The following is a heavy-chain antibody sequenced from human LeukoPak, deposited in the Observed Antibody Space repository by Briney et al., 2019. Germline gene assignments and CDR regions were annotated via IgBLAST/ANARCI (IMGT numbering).Heavy chain of an antibody. V-gene: IGHV1-24*01. Sequence: GASLKVSCKVSGYTRTELSMHWVRQALAKGLEGGGGFDPEDGETIYAQKFQGRVTMTEDTSTDTAYMELSSLRSEDTAVYYCATDISIAAAGTAFDYWGQGTLVTVSS. CDR1: GYTRTELS. J-gene: IGHJ4*02. CDR2: FDPEDGET. D-gene: IGHD6-13*01. CDR3: ATDISIAAAGTAFDY.